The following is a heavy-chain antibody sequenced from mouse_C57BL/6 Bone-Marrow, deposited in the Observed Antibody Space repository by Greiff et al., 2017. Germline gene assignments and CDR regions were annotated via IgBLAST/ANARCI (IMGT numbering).Heavy chain of an antibody. CDR3: ARGTLGYEGFAY. CDR1: GYTFTSYW. D-gene: IGHD2-2*01. Sequence: QVHVKQPGAELVMPGASVKLSCKASGYTFTSYWMHWVKQRPGQGLEWIGEIDPSDSYTNYNQKFKGKSTLTVDKSSSTAYMQLSSLTSEDSAVYYCARGTLGYEGFAYWGQGTLVTVSA. J-gene: IGHJ3*01. CDR2: IDPSDSYT. V-gene: IGHV1-69*01.